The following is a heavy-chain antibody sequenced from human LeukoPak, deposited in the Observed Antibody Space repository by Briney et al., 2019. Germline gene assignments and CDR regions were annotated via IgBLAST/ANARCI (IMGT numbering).Heavy chain of an antibody. V-gene: IGHV3-21*01. CDR3: ARDRYSGYDWRCHYYYYVMDV. CDR2: ISSSSSYI. J-gene: IGHJ6*02. CDR1: GFTLSRNS. Sequence: GGSLRLSCAASGFTLSRNSMNWDRQAPGKGLEWVSSISSSSSYIYYADSVKGRFTISRDNAKNSLYLQMNSLRAEDTAVYYCARDRYSGYDWRCHYYYYVMDVWGQGTTVTVSS. D-gene: IGHD5-12*01.